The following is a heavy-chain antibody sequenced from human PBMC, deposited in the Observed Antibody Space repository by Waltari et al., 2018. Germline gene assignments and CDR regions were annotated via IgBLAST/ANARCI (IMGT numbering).Heavy chain of an antibody. CDR2: INHSGST. CDR1: GGSFSGSY. V-gene: IGHV4-34*01. J-gene: IGHJ6*02. D-gene: IGHD3-22*01. CDR3: ANGRRYDSSGYYYVAYYYGMDV. Sequence: QVQLQPWGAGLLKPSETLSLTCAVYGGSFSGSYWSGIRQPPGKGLEWIGEINHSGSTDYHPSLRSRVTLSGDTSKNQFSLKLSSVTAADTAVYYRANGRRYDSSGYYYVAYYYGMDVWGQGTTVTVSS.